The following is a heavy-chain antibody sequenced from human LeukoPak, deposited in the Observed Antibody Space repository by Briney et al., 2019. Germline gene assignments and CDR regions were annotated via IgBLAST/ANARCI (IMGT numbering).Heavy chain of an antibody. J-gene: IGHJ5*02. CDR3: AKDPREYCSSTSCPNWFDP. V-gene: IGHV3-23*01. D-gene: IGHD2-2*01. Sequence: GGSLRLSCAASGFTFSSYAMSWVRQAPGKGLEWVSSISASGGTTYYADSVKGRFTISTDNSKNTLYLQMLSLRAEDSAIYYCAKDPREYCSSTSCPNWFDPWGQGTLVTVSS. CDR2: ISASGGTT. CDR1: GFTFSSYA.